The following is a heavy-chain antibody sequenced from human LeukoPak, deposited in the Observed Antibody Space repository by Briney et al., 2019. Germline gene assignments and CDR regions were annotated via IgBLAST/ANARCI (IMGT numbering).Heavy chain of an antibody. CDR2: ISYDGSNK. CDR3: SASAPTAMDV. Sequence: GGSLRLSCAASGFTFSTYSMKWVRQAPGKGLEWVAVISYDGSNKYYADSVKGRFTISGDNSKNTLYLQMNSLRAEDTAVYYWSASAPTAMDV. D-gene: IGHD1-14*01. CDR1: GFTFSTYS. J-gene: IGHJ6*01. V-gene: IGHV3-30*03.